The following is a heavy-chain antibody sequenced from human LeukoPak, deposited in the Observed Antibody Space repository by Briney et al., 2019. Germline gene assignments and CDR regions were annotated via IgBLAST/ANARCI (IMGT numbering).Heavy chain of an antibody. Sequence: SETLSLTCTVSGYSISSGYYWGWIRQPPGKGLEWIGTISYSGSTYYNPSLKSRVTISVDTSKNQFSLKLSSVTAADTAVYYCARRLGLGFYYYMDVWGKGTTVTVSS. CDR1: GYSISSGYY. CDR3: ARRLGLGFYYYMDV. J-gene: IGHJ6*03. D-gene: IGHD6-19*01. V-gene: IGHV4-38-2*02. CDR2: ISYSGST.